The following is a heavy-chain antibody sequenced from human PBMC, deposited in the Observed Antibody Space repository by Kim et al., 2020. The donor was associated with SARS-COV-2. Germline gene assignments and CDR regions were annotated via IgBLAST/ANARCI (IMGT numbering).Heavy chain of an antibody. V-gene: IGHV3-23*01. CDR1: GFTFSSYA. J-gene: IGHJ6*02. D-gene: IGHD1-1*01. CDR2: ISGSGGST. Sequence: GGSLRLSCAASGFTFSSYAMSWVRQAPGKGLEWVSAISGSGGSTYYADSVKGRFTISRDNSKNTLYLQMNSLRAEDTAVYYCAKDLGTGTTKVDYYGMDVWGQGTTVTVSS. CDR3: AKDLGTGTTKVDYYGMDV.